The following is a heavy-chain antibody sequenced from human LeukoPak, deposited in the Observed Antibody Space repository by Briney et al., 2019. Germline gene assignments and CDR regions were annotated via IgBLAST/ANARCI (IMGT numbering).Heavy chain of an antibody. V-gene: IGHV3-30*04. CDR2: ISYDGSNK. J-gene: IGHJ4*02. Sequence: GRSLRLSCAAPGFTFSSYAMHWVRQAPGKGLERVAVISYDGSNKYYADSVKGRFTISRDNSKNTLYLQMNSLRAEDTAVYYCATYYDILTGYFPNNDYWGQGTLVTVSS. CDR1: GFTFSSYA. D-gene: IGHD3-9*01. CDR3: ATYYDILTGYFPNNDY.